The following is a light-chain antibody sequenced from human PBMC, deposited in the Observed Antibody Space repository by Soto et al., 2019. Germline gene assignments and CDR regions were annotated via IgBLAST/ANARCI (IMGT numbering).Light chain of an antibody. Sequence: EIVLTQSPAALSLSPGDRAALSCGASQSIRSSYVAWYQQKAGLAPRLLIYDGSSRASGIPDRLSGSGSGTDFTLTIGRLEPEDFAVYYCQQYDNSAPPNFGGGTKVEMK. CDR3: QQYDNSAPPN. CDR2: DGS. CDR1: QSIRSSY. J-gene: IGKJ4*01. V-gene: IGKV3D-20*01.